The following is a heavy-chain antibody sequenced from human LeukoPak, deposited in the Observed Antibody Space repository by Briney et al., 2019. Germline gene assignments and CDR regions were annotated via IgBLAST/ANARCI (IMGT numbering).Heavy chain of an antibody. V-gene: IGHV3-74*01. J-gene: IGHJ4*02. CDR2: INSDGSST. CDR3: AREISIAAAGLFDY. CDR1: VFTFSSYW. Sequence: GGSLRLSCAASVFTFSSYWMHWVRPAPGKGLVWVSRINSDGSSTSYADSVKGRFTISRDNAKNTLYLQMNSLRAEDTAVYYCAREISIAAAGLFDYWGQGTLVTVSS. D-gene: IGHD6-13*01.